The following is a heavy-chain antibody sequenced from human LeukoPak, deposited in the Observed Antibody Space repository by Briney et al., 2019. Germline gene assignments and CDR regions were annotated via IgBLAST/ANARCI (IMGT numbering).Heavy chain of an antibody. CDR1: GGTFSSYA. V-gene: IGHV1-69*05. J-gene: IGHJ3*02. Sequence: EAPVKVSCKASGGTFSSYAISWVRQAPGQGLEWMGGIIPIFGTANYAQKFQGRVTITTDESTSTAYMELSSLRSDDTAVYYCARGPHYYDIWGQGTMVTVSS. CDR2: IIPIFGTA. D-gene: IGHD3-10*01. CDR3: ARGPHYYDI.